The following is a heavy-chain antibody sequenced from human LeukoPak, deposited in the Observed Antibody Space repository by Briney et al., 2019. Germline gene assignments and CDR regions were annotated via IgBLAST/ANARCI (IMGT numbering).Heavy chain of an antibody. CDR1: GYTFTSYG. V-gene: IGHV1-18*01. CDR2: ISAYNGNT. J-gene: IGHJ5*02. CDR3: ASQPCSSTSCQNWFDP. Sequence: GASVKVSCKASGYTFTSYGISWVRQAPGQGLEWMGWISAYNGNTNYAQKLQGRVTMTTDTSTSTAYMELRSLRSDDTAVYYCASQPCSSTSCQNWFDPWGQGTLVTVSS. D-gene: IGHD2-2*01.